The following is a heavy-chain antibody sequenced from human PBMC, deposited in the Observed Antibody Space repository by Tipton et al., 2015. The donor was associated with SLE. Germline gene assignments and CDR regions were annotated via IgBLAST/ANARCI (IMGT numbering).Heavy chain of an antibody. V-gene: IGHV4-59*07. Sequence: TLSLTYTVSGGSIRSYYWSWIRQPPVKGLEWIGYIYYSGSTNYNPPLKSRVTISVDTSKNQFSLKLSSVTAAETAVYYCARHSVVDSSSPDYWGQGTLVTVSS. D-gene: IGHD6-6*01. CDR2: IYYSGST. CDR3: ARHSVVDSSSPDY. J-gene: IGHJ4*02. CDR1: GGSIRSYY.